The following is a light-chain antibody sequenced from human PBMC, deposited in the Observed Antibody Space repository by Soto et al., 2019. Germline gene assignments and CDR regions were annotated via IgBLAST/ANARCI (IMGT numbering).Light chain of an antibody. Sequence: IQLTQSPSSLSASVGDRVTITCRASQGISSYLAWYQQKPGKAPKLLIYGASTLEGGVPFRFSGSGSGTDFTLTISSLQPEDYATYYCQQLNTYPITFGQGTRLEIK. CDR1: QGISSY. V-gene: IGKV1-9*01. CDR2: GAS. CDR3: QQLNTYPIT. J-gene: IGKJ5*01.